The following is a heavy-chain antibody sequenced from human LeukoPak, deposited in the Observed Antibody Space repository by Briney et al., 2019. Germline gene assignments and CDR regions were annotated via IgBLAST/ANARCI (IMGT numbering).Heavy chain of an antibody. D-gene: IGHD3-22*01. CDR3: ARENAYDSSGYYYVSAFDI. CDR1: GFTFNNYW. CDR2: INEDGSEK. J-gene: IGHJ3*02. V-gene: IGHV3-7*01. Sequence: GGSLRLSCGGSGFTFNNYWMNWVRQAPGKGLEWVATINEDGSEKYYVDSVKGRFTISRDNAKNSLYLQMNSLRAEDTAVYYCARENAYDSSGYYYVSAFDIWGQGTMVTVSP.